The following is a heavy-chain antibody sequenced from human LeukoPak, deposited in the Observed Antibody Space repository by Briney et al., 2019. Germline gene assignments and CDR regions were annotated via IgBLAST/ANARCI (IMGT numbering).Heavy chain of an antibody. CDR1: GFTFSSYA. V-gene: IGHV3-23*01. Sequence: GGSLRLSCAASGFTFSSYAMTWVRRAPGKGLEWVSSIRGSGDGTSYADSVKGRFTMSRDNSKNTLYLQMNSLRAEDTAIYYCGRDPNGDYVGAFDFWGQGTLVTVSS. CDR3: GRDPNGDYVGAFDF. J-gene: IGHJ3*01. D-gene: IGHD4-17*01. CDR2: IRGSGDGT.